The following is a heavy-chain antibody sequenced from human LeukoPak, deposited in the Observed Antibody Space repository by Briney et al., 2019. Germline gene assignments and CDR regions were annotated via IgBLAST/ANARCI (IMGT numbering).Heavy chain of an antibody. CDR1: GYTFTSYY. Sequence: ASVTVSFKASGYTFTSYYMHWVRQAPGQGLEWMGIINPSGGSTSYAQKFQGRVTMTRDTSTSTVYMELSSLRSEDTAVYYCARGEWTYYDILTGYFVYWGQGTLVTVSS. V-gene: IGHV1-46*01. J-gene: IGHJ4*02. CDR3: ARGEWTYYDILTGYFVY. CDR2: INPSGGST. D-gene: IGHD3-9*01.